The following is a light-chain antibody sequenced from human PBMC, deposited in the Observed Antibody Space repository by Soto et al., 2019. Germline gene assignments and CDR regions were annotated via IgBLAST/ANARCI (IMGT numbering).Light chain of an antibody. CDR1: QTITNY. J-gene: IGKJ1*01. CDR3: QQSYNTPKT. CDR2: ATD. Sequence: DIQMTQSPSSLSASVGDRVTTTCRASQTITNYLNWYQQQSGKAPKLLIYATDTLQSGVPSRFSGSGSGTDYTLTISSLQPEDFATYYCQQSYNTPKTVGQGTKVDIK. V-gene: IGKV1-39*01.